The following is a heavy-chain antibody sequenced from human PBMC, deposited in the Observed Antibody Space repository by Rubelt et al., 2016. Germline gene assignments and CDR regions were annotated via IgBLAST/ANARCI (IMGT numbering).Heavy chain of an antibody. V-gene: IGHV1-3*01. CDR3: ARGYCSGGSCYYFDY. CDR1: GYTFTSYA. D-gene: IGHD2-15*01. CDR2: NNAGNGNT. J-gene: IGHJ4*02. Sequence: QVQLVQSGAEVKKPGASVKVSCKASGYTFTSYAMPWVRQAPGQRLEWMGWNNAGNGNTKYSQKFEGTLTSTRDTSASTAYMELGSLRSEDTAVYYCARGYCSGGSCYYFDYWGQGTLVTVSS.